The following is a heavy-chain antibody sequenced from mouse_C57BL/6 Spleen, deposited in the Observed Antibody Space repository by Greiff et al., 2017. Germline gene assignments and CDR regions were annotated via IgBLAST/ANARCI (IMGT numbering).Heavy chain of an antibody. CDR2: IDPSDSYT. J-gene: IGHJ3*01. V-gene: IGHV1-69*01. Sequence: QVQLQQPGAELVMPGASVKLSCKASGYTFTSYWMHWVKQRPGQGLEWIGEIDPSDSYTNYNQKFKGKSTLTVDKSSSTAYMQLSSLTSEDSAVYYCAREGDYHFAYWGQGTLVTVSA. D-gene: IGHD2-4*01. CDR1: GYTFTSYW. CDR3: AREGDYHFAY.